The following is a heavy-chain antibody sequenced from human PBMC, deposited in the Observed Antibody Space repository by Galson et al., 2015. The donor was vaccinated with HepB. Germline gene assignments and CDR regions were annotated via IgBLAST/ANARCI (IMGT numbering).Heavy chain of an antibody. Sequence: SLRLSCAASGFTFSSYAMHWVRQAPGKGLEWVAVISYDGSNKYYADSVKGRFTISRDNSKNTLYLQMNSLRAEDTAVYYCARARYSSSQRFMDVWGQGTTVTVSS. CDR2: ISYDGSNK. D-gene: IGHD6-13*01. CDR3: ARARYSSSQRFMDV. V-gene: IGHV3-30-3*01. CDR1: GFTFSSYA. J-gene: IGHJ6*02.